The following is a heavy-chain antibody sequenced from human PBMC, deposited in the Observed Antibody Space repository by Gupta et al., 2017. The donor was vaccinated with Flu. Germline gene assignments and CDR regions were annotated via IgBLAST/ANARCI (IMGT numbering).Heavy chain of an antibody. CDR1: GFTFVNYA. J-gene: IGHJ4*02. CDR2: ISSSGDDT. V-gene: IGHV3-23*01. Sequence: EVHLSESGGGLAQPGGSLRLSCAASGFTFVNYAMSWVRQAPGKGLEWISGISSSGDDTQYAGSVEGRSTISRDNSKSTLYLEMNRLRAEDTAVYFCAKGRTNAGASYDIWGQGDLVTISS. CDR3: AKGRTNAGASYDI. D-gene: IGHD3-16*01.